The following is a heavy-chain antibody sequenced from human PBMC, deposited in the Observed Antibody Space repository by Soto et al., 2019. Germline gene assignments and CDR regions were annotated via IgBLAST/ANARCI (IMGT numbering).Heavy chain of an antibody. CDR2: IDDSGVGT. Sequence: EVQLLESGGGLVQPGGSLRLSCAASGFTFSTSAMTWVRQAPGKGLEWVSGIDDSGVGTYYADSVKGRLTISRDNYKNTLYLQMGSLRAEDTAIYYCMKGQSSTWYQTGGMDVWGQGTTVTVSS. V-gene: IGHV3-23*01. CDR1: GFTFSTSA. D-gene: IGHD2-2*01. CDR3: MKGQSSTWYQTGGMDV. J-gene: IGHJ6*02.